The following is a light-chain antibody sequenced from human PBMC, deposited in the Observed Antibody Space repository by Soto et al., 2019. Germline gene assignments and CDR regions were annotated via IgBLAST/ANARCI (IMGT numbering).Light chain of an antibody. Sequence: EIVLTQSPATLSLSPGERATLSCRASQSVGRNLAWYQQKPGQAPRLLIYDASNRATGIPARFSGGGSGTDFTLTISSLEPEDFAFYYCQQRSNWPPTFGVGTKVEI. J-gene: IGKJ1*01. CDR2: DAS. CDR1: QSVGRN. CDR3: QQRSNWPPT. V-gene: IGKV3-11*01.